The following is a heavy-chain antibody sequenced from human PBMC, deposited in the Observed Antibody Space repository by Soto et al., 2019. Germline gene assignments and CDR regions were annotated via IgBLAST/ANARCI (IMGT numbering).Heavy chain of an antibody. Sequence: ASVKASCKASGYTFTSYDINWVRQATGQGLEWMGWMNPNSGNTGYAQKFQGRVTMTRNTSISTAYMELSSLRSEDTAVYYCAIKFGELFIPYYGMDVWGQGTTVTVSS. CDR3: AIKFGELFIPYYGMDV. CDR1: GYTFTSYD. D-gene: IGHD3-10*01. V-gene: IGHV1-8*01. J-gene: IGHJ6*02. CDR2: MNPNSGNT.